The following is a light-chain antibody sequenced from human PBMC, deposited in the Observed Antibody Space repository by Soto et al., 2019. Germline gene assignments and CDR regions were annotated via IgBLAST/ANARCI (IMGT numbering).Light chain of an antibody. V-gene: IGKV1-39*01. CDR1: QSISSY. CDR3: QQDYNYPVT. CDR2: DAS. Sequence: DIQMTQSPSSLSASVGDRVTITCAASQSISSYLNWYQQRPGKAPKLLVYDASRFQSGVPSRFSGSGSGTEFTLTISSLQNDDFATYDCQQDYNYPVTFGQGTKVDIK. J-gene: IGKJ2*01.